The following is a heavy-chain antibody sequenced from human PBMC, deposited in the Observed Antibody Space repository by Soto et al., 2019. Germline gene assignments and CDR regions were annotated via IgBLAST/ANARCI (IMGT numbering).Heavy chain of an antibody. J-gene: IGHJ6*02. CDR3: ATSMVRGVETRYGIYV. D-gene: IGHD3-10*01. V-gene: IGHV1-24*01. Sequence: QVQLVQSGAEVKKPGASVKVSCKVSGYTLTELSMHWVRQAPGKGLDWLGGFDPEDGETIYAQKFQDGVTLTEDKSTDTAYMELSRLRCEETGVYYCATSMVRGVETRYGIYVWGQGNKVTVS. CDR2: FDPEDGET. CDR1: GYTLTELS.